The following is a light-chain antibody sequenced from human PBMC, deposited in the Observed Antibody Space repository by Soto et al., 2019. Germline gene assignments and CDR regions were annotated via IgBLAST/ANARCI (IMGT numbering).Light chain of an antibody. CDR3: QQYNTWPWT. CDR1: QSISDT. J-gene: IGKJ1*01. CDR2: GAS. V-gene: IGKV3-15*01. Sequence: RKKSTAPLTVSPGKSANLACRASQSISDTLAWYQQKPGQAPRLLIHGASTRATGFPARFSGSGSGTDVTLTLCSLQSEDFAVYYCQQYNTWPWTFGQGTKVDIK.